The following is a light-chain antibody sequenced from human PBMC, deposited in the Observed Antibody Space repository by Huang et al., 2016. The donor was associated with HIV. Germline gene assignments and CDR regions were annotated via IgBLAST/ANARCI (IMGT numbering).Light chain of an antibody. CDR2: AAS. CDR1: QSVGSN. J-gene: IGKJ1*01. Sequence: EIVMTQSPATLSVYPGERATLSCRASQSVGSNLAWYQQRRGQAPRRLIYAASTRASGIPARFSSSVSGTEFTLTVSSLQSEDFAVYYCQQHNTWPRTFGQGTRV. V-gene: IGKV3-15*01. CDR3: QQHNTWPRT.